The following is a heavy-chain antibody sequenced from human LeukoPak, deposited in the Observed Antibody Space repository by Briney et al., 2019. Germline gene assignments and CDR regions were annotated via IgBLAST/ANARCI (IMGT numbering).Heavy chain of an antibody. D-gene: IGHD3-10*01. CDR1: GFTFSDYY. CDR2: ISSSSSYT. CDR3: ARDRRDYYGSGSYYWDY. Sequence: GGSLRLSCAASGFTFSDYYMSWIRQAPGKGLEWVSYISSSSSYTNYAVSVKGRFTISRDNAKNSLYLQMNSLRAEDTAVYYCARDRRDYYGSGSYYWDYWGQGTLVTVSS. V-gene: IGHV3-11*06. J-gene: IGHJ4*02.